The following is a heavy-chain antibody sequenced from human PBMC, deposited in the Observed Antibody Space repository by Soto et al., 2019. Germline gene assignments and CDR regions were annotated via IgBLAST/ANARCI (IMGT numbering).Heavy chain of an antibody. D-gene: IGHD1-26*01. V-gene: IGHV3-7*05. CDR1: GFTFSNYE. J-gene: IGHJ6*02. CDR2: IKQDGREK. Sequence: EVRLVESGGGLVQPGGSLRLSCAASGFTFSNYEMIWVRQAPGKGLEWVANIKQDGREKYYVYSVKGRFTISRDNAKDSLYLQMNSLRVEDTAVYYCARAYYRGMDVWGLGTKVTVSS. CDR3: ARAYYRGMDV.